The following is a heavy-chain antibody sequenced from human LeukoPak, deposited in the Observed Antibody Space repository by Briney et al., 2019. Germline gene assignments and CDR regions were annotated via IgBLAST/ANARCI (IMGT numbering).Heavy chain of an antibody. D-gene: IGHD6-13*01. J-gene: IGHJ4*02. CDR3: ARYGSSSWLYYFDY. Sequence: PSQTLSLTCTVSGGPISSGGYYWSWIRQHPGKGLEWIGYIYYSGSTYYNPSLKSRATISVDTSKNQFSLKLSSVTAADTAVYYCARYGSSSWLYYFDYWGQGTLVTVSS. CDR1: GGPISSGGYY. V-gene: IGHV4-31*03. CDR2: IYYSGST.